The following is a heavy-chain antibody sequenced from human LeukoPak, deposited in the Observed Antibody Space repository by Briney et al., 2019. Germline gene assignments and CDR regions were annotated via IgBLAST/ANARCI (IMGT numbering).Heavy chain of an antibody. CDR2: IYYSGST. Sequence: SETLSLTGTVSGGSISSYYWSWIRQPPGKGLEWIGYIYYSGSTNYNPSLKSRVTISVDTSKNQFSLKLSSVTAADTAVYYCARSEVAAHYWYFDLWGRGTLVTVSS. CDR3: ARSEVAAHYWYFDL. CDR1: GGSISSYY. D-gene: IGHD5-12*01. J-gene: IGHJ2*01. V-gene: IGHV4-59*08.